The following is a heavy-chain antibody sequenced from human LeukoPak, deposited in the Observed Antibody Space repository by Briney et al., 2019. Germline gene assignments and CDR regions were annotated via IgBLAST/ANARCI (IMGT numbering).Heavy chain of an antibody. Sequence: GGSLRLSCAASGFTFSSYSMNWVRQAPGKGLEWVSSISSSSSYIYYADSVKGRFTISRDNAKNSLYLQMNSLRAEDTAVYYCARSCYDSRSGYYTGARGSRIYYMDVWGKGTTVSVSS. D-gene: IGHD3-3*01. V-gene: IGHV3-21*01. J-gene: IGHJ6*04. CDR3: ARSCYDSRSGYYTGARGSRIYYMDV. CDR1: GFTFSSYS. CDR2: ISSSSSYI.